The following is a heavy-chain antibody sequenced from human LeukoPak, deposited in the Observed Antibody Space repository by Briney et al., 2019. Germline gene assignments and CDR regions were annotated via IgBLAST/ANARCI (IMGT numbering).Heavy chain of an antibody. Sequence: GGSLRLSCATSGFTFNTYAMGWVRQAPGKGLEWVSGIIGSGVSTHYANSVKGRFSISRDNSQSTLYLQMNSLRAEDTAVYYCARELAGHYYGSGSSFDYWGQGTLVTVSS. CDR3: ARELAGHYYGSGSSFDY. J-gene: IGHJ4*02. CDR1: GFTFNTYA. CDR2: IIGSGVST. V-gene: IGHV3-23*01. D-gene: IGHD3-10*01.